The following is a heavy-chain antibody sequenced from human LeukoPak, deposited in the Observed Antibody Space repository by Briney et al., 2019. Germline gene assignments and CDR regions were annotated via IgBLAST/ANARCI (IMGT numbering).Heavy chain of an antibody. CDR1: GGTITNNNW. CDR3: AREPGEYGYYYGMDV. Sequence: KPSGTLSLTCAVSGGTITNNNWWTWVRQPPGKGLEWIGEINHSGSTNYNPSLKSRVTISVDTSKNQFSLKLSSVTAADTAVYYCAREPGEYGYYYGMDVWGQGTTVTVSS. D-gene: IGHD2-2*01. J-gene: IGHJ6*02. V-gene: IGHV4-4*02. CDR2: INHSGST.